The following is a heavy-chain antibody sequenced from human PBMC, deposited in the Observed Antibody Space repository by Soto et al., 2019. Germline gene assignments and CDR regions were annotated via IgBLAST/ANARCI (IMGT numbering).Heavy chain of an antibody. Sequence: QVQLQESGPGLVKPSQTLSLTCTVSGGSISCGGYYWSWIRQHPGKGLEWIGYIYYSGSTYYNPSLKSRVTISVDTSKNQFSLKLSSVTAADTAVYYCARGPDTAMAPSFFDYWGQGTLVTVSS. J-gene: IGHJ4*02. CDR1: GGSISCGGYY. D-gene: IGHD5-18*01. V-gene: IGHV4-31*03. CDR3: ARGPDTAMAPSFFDY. CDR2: IYYSGST.